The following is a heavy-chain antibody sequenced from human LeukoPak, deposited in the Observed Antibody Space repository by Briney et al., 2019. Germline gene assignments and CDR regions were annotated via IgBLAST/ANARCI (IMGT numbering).Heavy chain of an antibody. CDR2: IYSGGST. J-gene: IGHJ3*02. CDR3: ARVLGYCSGGSCYGSGAFDI. Sequence: GGSLRLSCAASGFTVSSNYMSWVRQAPGKGLEWVSVIYSGGSTYYADSVKGRFTISRDNSKNTLYLQMNSLRAEDTAVYYCARVLGYCSGGSCYGSGAFDIWGQGTMVTVSS. V-gene: IGHV3-53*01. D-gene: IGHD2-15*01. CDR1: GFTVSSNY.